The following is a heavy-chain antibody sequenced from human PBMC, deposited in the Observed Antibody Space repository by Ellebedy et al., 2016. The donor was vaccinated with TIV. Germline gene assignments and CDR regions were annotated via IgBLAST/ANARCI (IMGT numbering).Heavy chain of an antibody. CDR1: GFTFSSYA. J-gene: IGHJ5*02. V-gene: IGHV3-30-3*01. Sequence: GGSLRLXXAASGFTFSSYAMHWVRQAPGKGLEWVAVISYDGSNKYYADSVKGRFTISRDNSKNTLYLQMNSLRAEDTAVYYCARDRVMGFDPWGQGTLVTVSS. CDR2: ISYDGSNK. D-gene: IGHD2-21*01. CDR3: ARDRVMGFDP.